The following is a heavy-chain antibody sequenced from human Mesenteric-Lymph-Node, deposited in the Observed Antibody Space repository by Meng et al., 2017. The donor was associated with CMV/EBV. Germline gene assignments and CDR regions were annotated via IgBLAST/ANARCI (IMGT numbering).Heavy chain of an antibody. CDR2: ISYSGST. CDR1: GGSISSSSHY. V-gene: IGHV4-39*01. J-gene: IGHJ4*02. CDR3: AREDRLHQILYLDY. Sequence: SETLSLTCTVSGGSISSSSHYWVWIRQPPGKGLEWIGSISYSGSTYYRSSLKSRVTISVDTSKNQFSLKLTSVTAADTAVYYCAREDRLHQILYLDYWGQGTLVTVSS. D-gene: IGHD2-21*01.